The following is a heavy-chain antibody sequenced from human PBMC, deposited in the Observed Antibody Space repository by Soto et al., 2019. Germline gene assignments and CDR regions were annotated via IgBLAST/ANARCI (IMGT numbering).Heavy chain of an antibody. D-gene: IGHD6-13*01. Sequence: EVQLLESGGGLVQPGGSLRLSCAASGFTFSSYAMSWVRQAPGKGLELVSAISGSGGSTYYADSVKGRFTISRDNSKNTLYLQMNSLRAEDTAVYYCAKPRGMRAAAGTSWFDPWGQGTLVTVSS. J-gene: IGHJ5*02. V-gene: IGHV3-23*01. CDR3: AKPRGMRAAAGTSWFDP. CDR2: ISGSGGST. CDR1: GFTFSSYA.